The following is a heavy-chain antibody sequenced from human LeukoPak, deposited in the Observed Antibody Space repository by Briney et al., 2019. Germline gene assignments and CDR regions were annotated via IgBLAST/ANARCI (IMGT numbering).Heavy chain of an antibody. V-gene: IGHV3-30-3*01. CDR3: AREEFGGNSPTGYFDY. J-gene: IGHJ4*02. Sequence: PGVSLRLSFSASGFTSSSYAMHGGRQAPDKGLEWGAVISYDGSNKYYADSVKGRFTISRENSKNTLYLQMNSLRAEDTAVYYCAREEFGGNSPTGYFDYWGQGTLVTVSS. CDR2: ISYDGSNK. CDR1: GFTSSSYA. D-gene: IGHD4-23*01.